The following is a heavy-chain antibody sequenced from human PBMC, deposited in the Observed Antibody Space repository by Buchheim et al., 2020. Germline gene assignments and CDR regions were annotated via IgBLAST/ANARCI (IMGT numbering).Heavy chain of an antibody. J-gene: IGHJ6*04. CDR3: AKESMVAAHYYGMDV. Sequence: QVQLVESGGGVVQPGRSLRLSCAASGFTFSSYGMHWVRQAPGKGLEWVAVISYDGSNKYYADSVKGRFTISRDNSKNTLHLQMKSLRAEDTAVYYCAKESMVAAHYYGMDVWGKGTT. CDR2: ISYDGSNK. V-gene: IGHV3-30*18. CDR1: GFTFSSYG. D-gene: IGHD2-15*01.